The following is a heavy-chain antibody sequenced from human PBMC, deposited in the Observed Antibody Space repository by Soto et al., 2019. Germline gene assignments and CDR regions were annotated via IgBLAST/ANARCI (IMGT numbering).Heavy chain of an antibody. J-gene: IGHJ4*02. CDR1: GYSFTSYW. CDR3: ARPIQGYCSGGSCSRGDYYFDY. Sequence: EVQLVQSGAEVKKPGESLKISCKGSGYSFTSYWIGWVRQMPGKGLEWMGIIYPGDSDTRYSPSFQGQVTISADKSISTAYLQWSSLKASDTAMYYCARPIQGYCSGGSCSRGDYYFDYWGQGTLVTVSS. D-gene: IGHD2-15*01. V-gene: IGHV5-51*03. CDR2: IYPGDSDT.